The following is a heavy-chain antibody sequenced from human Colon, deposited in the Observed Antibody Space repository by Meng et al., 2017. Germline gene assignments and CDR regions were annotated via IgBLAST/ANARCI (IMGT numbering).Heavy chain of an antibody. CDR2: GST. V-gene: IGHV4-61*01. CDR1: GASVRDTNYA. D-gene: IGHD7-27*01. Sequence: VQLQESGPGLVRPSETLSLTCTVSGASVRDTNYAWSWIRQPPGKGLEWIGYGSTNHNPSLKSRVTISVDTSKNQFSLTLNSVTAADTAVHYCARDNWGSLDYWGQGTLVTVSS. CDR3: ARDNWGSLDY. J-gene: IGHJ4*02.